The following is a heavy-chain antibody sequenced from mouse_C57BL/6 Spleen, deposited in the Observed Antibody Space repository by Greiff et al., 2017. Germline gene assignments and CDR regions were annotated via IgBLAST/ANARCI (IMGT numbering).Heavy chain of an antibody. CDR2: INYDGSST. CDR3: ARSDYYGSSYYAMDY. Sequence: EVHLVESEGGLVQPGSSMKLSCTASGFTFSDYYMAWVRQVPEKGLEWVANINYDGSSTYYLDSLKSRFIISRDNAKNILYLQMSSLKSEDTATYYGARSDYYGSSYYAMDYWGQGTSVTVSS. V-gene: IGHV5-16*01. J-gene: IGHJ4*01. D-gene: IGHD1-1*01. CDR1: GFTFSDYY.